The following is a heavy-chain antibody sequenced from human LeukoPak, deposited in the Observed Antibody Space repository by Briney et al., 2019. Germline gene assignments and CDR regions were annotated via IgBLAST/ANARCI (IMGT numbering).Heavy chain of an antibody. V-gene: IGHV3-23*01. J-gene: IGHJ4*02. CDR2: ISGSGCST. Sequence: PGGSLRLSCAASLFTFSSYVMSWVRQAPGRGREWVSAISGSGCSTYYADSVKGRFPISRDNSQNTLYLQMNSLRAEDTAVYYCAKESIAAAGNPIDYWGQGTLVTVSS. CDR3: AKESIAAAGNPIDY. D-gene: IGHD6-13*01. CDR1: LFTFSSYV.